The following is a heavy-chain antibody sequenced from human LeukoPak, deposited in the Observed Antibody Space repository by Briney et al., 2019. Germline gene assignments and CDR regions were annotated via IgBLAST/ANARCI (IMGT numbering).Heavy chain of an antibody. V-gene: IGHV1-69*04. CDR3: ASLVVPAAIGFAFDI. CDR1: GGTFSSYA. CDR2: IIPILGIA. J-gene: IGHJ3*02. D-gene: IGHD2-2*02. Sequence: ASVKVSCKASGGTFSSYAISWVRQAPGQGLEWMGRIIPILGIANYAQKFQGRVTITADKSTSTAYMELSSLRSEDTAVYYYASLVVPAAIGFAFDIWGQGTMVTVSS.